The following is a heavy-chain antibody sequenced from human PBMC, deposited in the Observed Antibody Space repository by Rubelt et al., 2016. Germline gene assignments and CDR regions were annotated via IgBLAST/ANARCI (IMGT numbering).Heavy chain of an antibody. V-gene: IGHV4-39*01. CDR1: GGSISSYY. Sequence: GPGLVKPSETLSLTCTVSGGSISSYYWGWIRQPPGKGLEWIGSIYYSGSTYYNPSLKSRVTISVDTSKNQFSLKLSSVTAADTAVYYCATSRDGYCFDYWGQGTLVTVSS. CDR3: ATSRDGYCFDY. J-gene: IGHJ4*02. CDR2: IYYSGST. D-gene: IGHD5-24*01.